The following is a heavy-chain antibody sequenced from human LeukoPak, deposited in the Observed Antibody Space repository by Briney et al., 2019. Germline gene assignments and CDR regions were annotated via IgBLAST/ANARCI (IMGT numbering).Heavy chain of an antibody. CDR2: INHSGST. CDR3: ARGATMVRGVISWFDP. J-gene: IGHJ5*02. Sequence: PSETLSLTCAVYGGSFSGYYWSWIRQPPGKGLEWIGEINHSGSTNYNPSLKSRVTISVDTSKNQFSLKLSSVTAADTAVYYCARGATMVRGVISWFDPWGQGTLVTVSS. CDR1: GGSFSGYY. D-gene: IGHD3-10*01. V-gene: IGHV4-34*01.